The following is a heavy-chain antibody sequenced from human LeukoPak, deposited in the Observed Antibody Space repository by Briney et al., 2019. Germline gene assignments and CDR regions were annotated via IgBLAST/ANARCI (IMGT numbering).Heavy chain of an antibody. V-gene: IGHV3-7*01. J-gene: IGHJ1*01. CDR3: ARELVVGPAEYFQH. Sequence: GESLTLSCGASGFTFSGSLMSWVRQTPGKGLEWVANIYPGGSEKYYVYSVKGRFTISRDNAKNSVYLQTHNLIVEDATVYYCARELVVGPAEYFQHWGQGTLVTVSS. CDR1: GFTFSGSL. CDR2: IYPGGSEK. D-gene: IGHD2-15*01.